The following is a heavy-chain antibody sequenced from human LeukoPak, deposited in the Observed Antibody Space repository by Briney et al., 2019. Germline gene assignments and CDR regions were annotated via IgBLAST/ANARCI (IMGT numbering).Heavy chain of an antibody. D-gene: IGHD3-10*01. CDR3: ARAGSHWHYVY. V-gene: IGHV3-7*01. CDR2: IKQDGSER. CDR1: GFTFSGFS. Sequence: GGSLRLSCAASGFTFSGFSMSWVRQSPTKGLEWVANIKQDGSERYYVDSVKGRFTISSDNAKNSLSLQMNNLRVEDTAVYYCARAGSHWHYVYWGQGTVATVSS. J-gene: IGHJ4*02.